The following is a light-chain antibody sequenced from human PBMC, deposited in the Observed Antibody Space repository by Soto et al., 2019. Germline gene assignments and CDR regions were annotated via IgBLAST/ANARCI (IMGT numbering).Light chain of an antibody. J-gene: IGKJ1*01. CDR3: QQYETYWT. CDR2: KAS. Sequence: DLQMTQFPSTLSAFVGDRVTITCRASQSISTWLAWYQQKPGKAPKLLIYKASILESGVPSRFSGGGSGTEFTLTISNLQPDDFAIYYCQQYETYWTFGQGTRVEIK. CDR1: QSISTW. V-gene: IGKV1-5*03.